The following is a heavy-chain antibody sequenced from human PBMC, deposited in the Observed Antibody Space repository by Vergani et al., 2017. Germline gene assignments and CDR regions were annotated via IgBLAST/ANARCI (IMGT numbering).Heavy chain of an antibody. J-gene: IGHJ4*02. V-gene: IGHV3-74*01. D-gene: IGHD4-17*01. CDR2: ISPDGDIT. Sequence: EEQLVESGGGLVQPGGSLRLSCAASGFAFDRYWMHWVRQTSEKGLVWVSRISPDGDITLNADSVKGRFTISRDNARTTLYLQMTNLRAEDTAVYYCLTGTTEPYWGQGTLVTVSS. CDR1: GFAFDRYW. CDR3: LTGTTEPY.